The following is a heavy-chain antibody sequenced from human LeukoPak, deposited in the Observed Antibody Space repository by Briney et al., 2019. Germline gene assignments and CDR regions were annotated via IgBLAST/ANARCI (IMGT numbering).Heavy chain of an antibody. CDR1: GGSISSGSNY. J-gene: IGHJ6*03. CDR3: ARGRRGYDGYYYYYMDV. D-gene: IGHD5-12*01. Sequence: SQTLSLTCTVSGGSISSGSNYWSWIRQPAGKGLEWIGRIYTSGSTNYNPSLKSRVTISVDTSKNQFSLKLSSVTAADTAVYYCARGRRGYDGYYYYYMDVWGKGTTVTISS. V-gene: IGHV4-61*02. CDR2: IYTSGST.